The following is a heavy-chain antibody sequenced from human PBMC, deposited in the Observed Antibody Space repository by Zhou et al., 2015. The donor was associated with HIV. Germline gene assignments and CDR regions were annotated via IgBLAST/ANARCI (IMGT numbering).Heavy chain of an antibody. V-gene: IGHV1-8*01. D-gene: IGHD1-26*01. J-gene: IGHJ4*02. CDR1: EYTFTNHD. CDR2: MNPNSGST. Sequence: QVQLVQSGAEVKKPGASVKVSCKASEYTFTNHDINWVRQAAGQGLEWLGWMNPNSGSTAYAQKFQDRVTMTRNTSASTAYMQLSGLTSEDTAIYYCTRGRWEVPDAYWGQGTLVTVSP. CDR3: TRGRWEVPDAY.